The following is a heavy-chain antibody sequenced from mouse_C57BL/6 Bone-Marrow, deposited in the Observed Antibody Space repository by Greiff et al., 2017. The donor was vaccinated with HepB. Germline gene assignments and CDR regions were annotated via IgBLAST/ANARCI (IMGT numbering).Heavy chain of an antibody. V-gene: IGHV2-2*01. J-gene: IGHJ1*03. Sequence: VQLKESGPGLVQPSQSLSITCTASGFSLTSYGVHWVRQSPGKGLEWLGVIWSGGSTDYNAAFISRLSISKDNSKSQVFFKMNSLQADDTAIYYCARITTVAYWYFDVWGTGTTVTVSS. CDR1: GFSLTSYG. CDR2: IWSGGST. D-gene: IGHD1-1*01. CDR3: ARITTVAYWYFDV.